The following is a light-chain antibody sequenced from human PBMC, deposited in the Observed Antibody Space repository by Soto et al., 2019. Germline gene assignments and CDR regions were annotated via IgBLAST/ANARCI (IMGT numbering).Light chain of an antibody. CDR1: QSVSSN. CDR3: QQYNNSPPFT. Sequence: EIVMTQSPATLSVSPGERATLSCRASQSVSSNLAWYQQKPGQAPRLLIYGASTRATGIPARFSGSGSGTEFTLTISSLQSEDFAVYYSQQYNNSPPFTFGPGTKVDIK. J-gene: IGKJ3*01. V-gene: IGKV3-15*01. CDR2: GAS.